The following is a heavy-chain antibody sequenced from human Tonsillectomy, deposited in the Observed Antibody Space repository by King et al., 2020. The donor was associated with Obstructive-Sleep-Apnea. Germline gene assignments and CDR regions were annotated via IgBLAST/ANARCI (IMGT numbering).Heavy chain of an antibody. J-gene: IGHJ4*02. CDR3: TRDLYGDYNY. CDR2: ISWEGGST. Sequence: VQLVESGGVVVQPGGSLRLSCAASGFTFDDYTMHWVRQAPGKGLEWVSRISWEGGSTYYADSVKGRFTISRDNSRNSLSLQMNSLRTDDTALYYCTRDLYGDYNYWGQGTLVTVSS. CDR1: GFTFDDYT. D-gene: IGHD4-17*01. V-gene: IGHV3-43*01.